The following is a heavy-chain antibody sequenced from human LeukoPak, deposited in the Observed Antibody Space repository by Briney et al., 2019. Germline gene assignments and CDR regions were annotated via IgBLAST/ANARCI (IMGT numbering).Heavy chain of an antibody. CDR1: GFTFSSYS. J-gene: IGHJ4*02. D-gene: IGHD2-2*01. CDR2: ISSSSSYI. Sequence: GGSLRLSCAASGFTFSSYSMNWVRQAPGKGLEWVSSISSSSSYIYYADSVKGRFTISRDNAKNSLYLQMNSLRAEDTAVYYCARDRTYCGSADCYLYYFDYWGQGTLVTVSS. V-gene: IGHV3-21*01. CDR3: ARDRTYCGSADCYLYYFDY.